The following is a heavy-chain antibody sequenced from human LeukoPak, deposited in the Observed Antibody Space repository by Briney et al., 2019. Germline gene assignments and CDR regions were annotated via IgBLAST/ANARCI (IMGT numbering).Heavy chain of an antibody. D-gene: IGHD2-2*01. Sequence: KVSCKGSVYTFTNYWIGWVRQMPGKGLEYMGIIYPRDSDTRYSPSFEGQVTISADKSISTAYLQWSSLKASDTAMYFCARKFCSSTTCYVAFDMWGQGTMVTVSS. V-gene: IGHV5-51*01. J-gene: IGHJ3*02. CDR3: ARKFCSSTTCYVAFDM. CDR1: VYTFTNYW. CDR2: IYPRDSDT.